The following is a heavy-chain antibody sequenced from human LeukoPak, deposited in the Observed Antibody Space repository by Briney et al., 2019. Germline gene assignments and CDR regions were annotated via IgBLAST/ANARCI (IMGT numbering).Heavy chain of an antibody. J-gene: IGHJ4*02. CDR1: GYTFTSYG. CDR3: ARAPRITMVRGAMEDY. D-gene: IGHD3-10*01. CDR2: ISAYNGNT. V-gene: IGHV1-18*01. Sequence: GAPVKVSCNASGYTFTSYGISWVRQAPGQGLEWMGWISAYNGNTNYAQKLQGRVTMTTDTSTSTAYMGLRSLRSDDTAVYYCARAPRITMVRGAMEDYWGQGTLVTVSS.